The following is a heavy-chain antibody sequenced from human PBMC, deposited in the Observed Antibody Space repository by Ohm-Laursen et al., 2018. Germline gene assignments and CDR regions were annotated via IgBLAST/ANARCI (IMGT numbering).Heavy chain of an antibody. CDR2: IYSSGNT. J-gene: IGHJ4*02. V-gene: IGHV4-4*07. D-gene: IGHD6-19*01. CDR1: GGSISSYY. CDR3: ARDGSGWYSH. Sequence: SDTLSLTCTVSGGSISSYYWSWIRQPAGKGLEWIGRIYSSGNTIYNPSLKSRVTMSVDTSKNQFSLKLNSVTAADTAVYYCARDGSGWYSHWGQGTLVTVSS.